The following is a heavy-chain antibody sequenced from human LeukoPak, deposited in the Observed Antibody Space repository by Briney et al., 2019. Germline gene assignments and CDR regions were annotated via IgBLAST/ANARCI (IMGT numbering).Heavy chain of an antibody. CDR3: AREGPRGYSCGYPVDY. Sequence: PGRSLRLSCAASGFTFSSYGMHWVRQAPGKGLEWVAVIWYDGSNKYYADSVKGRFTISRDNSKNTLYLQMNSLRAEDTAVYYCAREGPRGYSCGYPVDYWGQGSLVIVSS. J-gene: IGHJ4*02. CDR1: GFTFSSYG. CDR2: IWYDGSNK. V-gene: IGHV3-33*01. D-gene: IGHD5-18*01.